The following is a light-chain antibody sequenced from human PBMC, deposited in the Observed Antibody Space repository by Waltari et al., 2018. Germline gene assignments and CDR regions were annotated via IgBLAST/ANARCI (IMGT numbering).Light chain of an antibody. V-gene: IGKV1-9*01. CDR2: RAS. Sequence: DIHLTQSPSFLSASVGDRVTITCRASQDISSNLAWYQQKPGKAPKLLIYRASTLQSGVPSRFSGSESGTEFTLTISSLQSEDFATYSCLQLNSYPRTFGQGTKVEI. J-gene: IGKJ1*01. CDR3: LQLNSYPRT. CDR1: QDISSN.